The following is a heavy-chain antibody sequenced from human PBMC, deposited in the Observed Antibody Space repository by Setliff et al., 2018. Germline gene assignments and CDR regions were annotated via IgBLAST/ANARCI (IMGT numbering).Heavy chain of an antibody. D-gene: IGHD3-16*01. J-gene: IGHJ3*02. CDR2: IKEDGSEK. Sequence: GGSLRLSCAASGFTFSTYWMSWARQAPGKGLEWVANIKEDGSEKYYVDSVEGRFTISRDNAKNALYLQMNSLRAEDTALYYCALFGDRDTFPIWGQGTMVTVSS. CDR1: GFTFSTYW. CDR3: ALFGDRDTFPI. V-gene: IGHV3-7*03.